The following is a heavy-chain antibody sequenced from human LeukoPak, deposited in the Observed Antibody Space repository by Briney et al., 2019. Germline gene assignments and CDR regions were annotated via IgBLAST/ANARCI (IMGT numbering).Heavy chain of an antibody. D-gene: IGHD3-22*01. V-gene: IGHV1-69*06. CDR2: IIPIFGTA. CDR1: GYTFTGYY. CDR3: ARTKTYYYDSSGYPYFDY. Sequence: SVKVSCKASGYTFTGYYMHWVRQAPGQGLEWMGGIIPIFGTANYAQKFQGRVTITADKSTSTAYMELSSLRSEDTAVYYCARTKTYYYDSSGYPYFDYWGQGTLVTVSS. J-gene: IGHJ4*02.